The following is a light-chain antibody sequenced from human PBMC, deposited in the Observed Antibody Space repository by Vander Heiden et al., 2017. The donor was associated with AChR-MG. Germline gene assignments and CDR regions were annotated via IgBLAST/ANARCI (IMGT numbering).Light chain of an antibody. V-gene: IGKV3-11*01. CDR1: QSVSSY. Sequence: EIALTQSPATLSLSPGERATLSCRASQSVSSYLAWYQQKPGQAPRLLIYDASNRATGIPARFSGSGSGTDFTLTISSLEPEDFAVYYCQQRSNWPLTFGGRTKVEIK. CDR3: QQRSNWPLT. J-gene: IGKJ4*01. CDR2: DAS.